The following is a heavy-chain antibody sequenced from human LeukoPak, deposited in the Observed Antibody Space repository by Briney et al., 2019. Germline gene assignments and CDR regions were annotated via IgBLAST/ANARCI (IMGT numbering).Heavy chain of an antibody. Sequence: GGSLRLSCAASGFTFSSYAMHWVRQAPGKGLEWVAVISYDGSNKYYADSMKGRFTISRDNSKNTLYLQMNSLRAEDTAVYYCARDQSDWGLFDYWGQGTLVTVSS. J-gene: IGHJ4*02. CDR1: GFTFSSYA. CDR2: ISYDGSNK. CDR3: ARDQSDWGLFDY. V-gene: IGHV3-30-3*01. D-gene: IGHD7-27*01.